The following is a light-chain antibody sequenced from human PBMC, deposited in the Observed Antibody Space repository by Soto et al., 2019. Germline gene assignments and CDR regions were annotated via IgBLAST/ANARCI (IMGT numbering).Light chain of an antibody. J-gene: IGLJ2*01. CDR1: SSDVGGYKY. CDR3: SSYTSSSTLD. CDR2: DVS. V-gene: IGLV2-14*01. Sequence: QSALTQPASVSGSPGQSITISCTGTSSDVGGYKYVSWYQQHPGKAPKLMIYDVSNRPSGVSNRFSGSKSGNTASLTISGLQAEYEADYYCSSYTSSSTLDFGGGTKLTVL.